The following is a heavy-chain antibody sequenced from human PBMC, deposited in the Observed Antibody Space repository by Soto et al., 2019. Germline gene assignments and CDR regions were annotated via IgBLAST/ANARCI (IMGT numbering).Heavy chain of an antibody. CDR1: GDSVSSNSAA. CDR3: ARGPITSDFWSGRTESYGMDV. Sequence: QSQTLSLTCAISGDSVSSNSAAWNWIRQSPSRGLEWLGRTYYRSKWYNDYAVSVKSRITINPDTSKNQFSLQLNSVTPEDTAVYYCARGPITSDFWSGRTESYGMDVWGQGTTVTVSS. D-gene: IGHD3-3*01. V-gene: IGHV6-1*01. J-gene: IGHJ6*02. CDR2: TYYRSKWYN.